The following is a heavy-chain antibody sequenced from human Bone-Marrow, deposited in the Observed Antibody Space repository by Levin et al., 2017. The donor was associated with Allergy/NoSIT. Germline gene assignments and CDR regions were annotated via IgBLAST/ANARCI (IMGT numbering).Heavy chain of an antibody. CDR2: LFYSGTT. V-gene: IGHV4-31*03. J-gene: IGHJ4*02. Sequence: SQTLSLTCTVSGGSISSHSYYWSWLRHHPEKGLEWIGYLFYSGTTYYNPSLKSRLTMSVDTSKNQFSLKLNSVTAADTAFYYCASLQWLDGNYYFDYWGQGILVTVSS. D-gene: IGHD6-19*01. CDR1: GGSISSHSYY. CDR3: ASLQWLDGNYYFDY.